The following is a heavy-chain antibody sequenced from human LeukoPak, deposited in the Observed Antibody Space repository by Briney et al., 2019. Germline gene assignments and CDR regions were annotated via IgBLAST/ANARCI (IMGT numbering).Heavy chain of an antibody. V-gene: IGHV3-21*01. J-gene: IGHJ4*02. CDR2: ISSSSSFI. Sequence: GGSLRLSCAASGFTFSSYSMNWVRQAPGKGLEWVSFISSSSSFIYYADSVKGRFTISRDNAKNSLYLQMNSLRAEDTAVYYCARHQSFITMIVGIDYWGQGTLVTVSS. D-gene: IGHD3-22*01. CDR1: GFTFSSYS. CDR3: ARHQSFITMIVGIDY.